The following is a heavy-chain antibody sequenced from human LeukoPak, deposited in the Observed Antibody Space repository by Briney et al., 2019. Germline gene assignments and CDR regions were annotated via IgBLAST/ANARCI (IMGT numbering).Heavy chain of an antibody. J-gene: IGHJ4*02. Sequence: GGSLRLSCAASGFTFSDYYMSWIRQAPGKGLEWVSYISSSGSTIYYADSVKGRFTISRDNAKNSLYLQMNSLRAEDTAVYYCAKDLVPRKEPPYYFDYWGQGTLVTVSS. D-gene: IGHD1-14*01. CDR2: ISSSGSTI. CDR3: AKDLVPRKEPPYYFDY. V-gene: IGHV3-11*01. CDR1: GFTFSDYY.